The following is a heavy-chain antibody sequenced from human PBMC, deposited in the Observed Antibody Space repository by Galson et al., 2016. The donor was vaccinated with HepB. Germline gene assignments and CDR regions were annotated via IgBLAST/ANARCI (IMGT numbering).Heavy chain of an antibody. CDR1: GYRFTDFW. D-gene: IGHD6-19*01. J-gene: IGHJ4*02. CDR3: ARRRSGGWYPFDS. V-gene: IGHV5-51*01. CDR2: IWPGDSDG. Sequence: QSGAEVKKPGESLKISCKGSGYRFTDFWIGWVRQMPGKGLEWMGIIWPGDSDGRYSPSFQGQVTMSVDKSLSTAYLQRNSLQASDNGMYFCARRRSGGWYPFDSWGQGTLVTVSS.